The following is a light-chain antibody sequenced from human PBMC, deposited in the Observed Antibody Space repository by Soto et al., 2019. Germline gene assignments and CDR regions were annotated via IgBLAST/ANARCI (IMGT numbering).Light chain of an antibody. V-gene: IGLV1-40*01. J-gene: IGLJ1*01. CDR3: QSYDRSLRACV. Sequence: QSVLTQPPSVSGAPGQRVTISCTGTNSNIGSDYGVHLYQQFPGTAPKLLIYGNSNRPSGVPDRFSGSKSGTSASLAITGLQAEDEADYYCQSYDRSLRACVFGTGTKLTVL. CDR1: NSNIGSDYG. CDR2: GNS.